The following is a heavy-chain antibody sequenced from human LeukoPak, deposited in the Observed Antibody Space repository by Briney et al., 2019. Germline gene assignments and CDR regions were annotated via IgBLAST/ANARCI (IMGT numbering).Heavy chain of an antibody. V-gene: IGHV4-4*07. CDR3: ARDQSSANIEY. J-gene: IGHJ4*02. CDR2: IYSSGST. CDR1: GGPISSYY. D-gene: IGHD2-2*01. Sequence: SETLSLTCTVSGGPISSYYWSWIRQPAGKGLEWIGRIYSSGSTNYSPSLKSRVSMSVDTSNNQFSLKLTSVTAADAAVYYCARDQSSANIEYWGRGTLVIVSS.